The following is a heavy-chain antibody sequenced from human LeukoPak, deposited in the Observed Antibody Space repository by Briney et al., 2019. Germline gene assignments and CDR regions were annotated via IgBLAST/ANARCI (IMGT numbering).Heavy chain of an antibody. CDR2: IWYDGSNI. J-gene: IGHJ4*02. CDR3: AKDSSGYAISPPYFDH. CDR1: GFTFSSYG. D-gene: IGHD5-12*01. Sequence: GRSLRLSCAASGFTFSSYGMHWVRQAPGKGLEWVAVIWYDGSNIYYSDSVRGRLTVSRDNSKNTLYLQINSLRPEDTALYYCAKDSSGYAISPPYFDHWGQGTLVTVSS. V-gene: IGHV3-33*06.